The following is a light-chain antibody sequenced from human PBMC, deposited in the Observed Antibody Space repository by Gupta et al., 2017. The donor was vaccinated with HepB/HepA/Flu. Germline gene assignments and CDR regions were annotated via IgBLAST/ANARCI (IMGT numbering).Light chain of an antibody. CDR1: QSINHW. V-gene: IGKV1-5*03. Sequence: DIQMTQSPSSLSASVGDRVTITCRASQSINHWLAWYQQRPGKAPNLLIYQASTLETGVPSRFSGSGSGTEFTLTIRSLQPDDFATYYCQQYYESSSTFGQGTKVEIK. CDR3: QQYYESSST. CDR2: QAS. J-gene: IGKJ1*01.